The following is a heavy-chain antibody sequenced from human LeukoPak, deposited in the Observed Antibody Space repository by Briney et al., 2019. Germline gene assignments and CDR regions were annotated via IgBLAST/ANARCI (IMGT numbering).Heavy chain of an antibody. J-gene: IGHJ4*02. CDR1: GFTFSNYW. Sequence: GGSLRLSCAASGFTFSNYWIHWVRQAPGKGLVWVSRIDNGGSITNYADSVKGRFTISRDNAENTLYLQMNSLRVEDTAVYYCVRSAFHAGSGNYYDYWGQGTLVTVSS. CDR3: VRSAFHAGSGNYYDY. V-gene: IGHV3-74*01. CDR2: IDNGGSIT. D-gene: IGHD3-22*01.